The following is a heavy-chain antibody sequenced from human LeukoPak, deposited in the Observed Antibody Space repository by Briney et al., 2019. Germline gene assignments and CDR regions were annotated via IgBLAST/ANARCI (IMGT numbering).Heavy chain of an antibody. CDR1: GFTFSDYY. CDR3: AKTESRYGSGSYRY. Sequence: GGSLRLSCAASGFTFSDYYMSWIRQAPGKGLEWVSYISSSMSYTNYADSVKGLFTISRDNAKNSLYLQMNSLRAEDTAVYYCAKTESRYGSGSYRYWGQGTLVAASS. V-gene: IGHV3-11*03. CDR2: ISSSMSYT. J-gene: IGHJ4*02. D-gene: IGHD3-10*01.